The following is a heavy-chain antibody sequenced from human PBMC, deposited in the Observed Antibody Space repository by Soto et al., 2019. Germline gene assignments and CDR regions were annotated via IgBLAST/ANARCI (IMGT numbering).Heavy chain of an antibody. D-gene: IGHD2-2*01. CDR1: GCSISSGGYS. V-gene: IGHV4-30-2*01. CDR3: ARGGVVPAAIPY. CDR2: IYHSGST. Sequence: TLSLTCAVAGCSISSGGYSWSWIRQPPGKGLEWIGYIYHSGSTYYNPSLKSRVTISVDRSKNQFSLKLSSVTAADTAVYYCARGGVVPAAIPYWGQGTLVTVSS. J-gene: IGHJ4*02.